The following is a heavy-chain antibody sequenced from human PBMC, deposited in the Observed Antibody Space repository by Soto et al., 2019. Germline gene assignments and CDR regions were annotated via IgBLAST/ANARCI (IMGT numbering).Heavy chain of an antibody. CDR2: IYYSGST. CDR3: ASTYYDILTGPPSWFDP. V-gene: IGHV4-30-4*01. J-gene: IGHJ5*02. D-gene: IGHD3-9*01. Sequence: PSETLSLTCTVSGGSISSGDYYWSWIRQPPGKGLEWIGYIYYSGSTYYNPSLKSRVTISVDTSKNQFSLKLSSVTAADTAVYYCASTYYDILTGPPSWFDPWGQGTLVTVSS. CDR1: GGSISSGDYY.